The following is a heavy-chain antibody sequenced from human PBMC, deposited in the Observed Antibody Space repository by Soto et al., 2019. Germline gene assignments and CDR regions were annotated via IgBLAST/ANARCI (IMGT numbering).Heavy chain of an antibody. Sequence: QSQTLSLTCAISGDSVSSNSAAWNWIRQSPSRGLEWLGRTYYRSKWYNDYAVSVKSRITINPDTSKNQFSLQLNSVTPEDTAVYYCARDQVDFYSSSWYIRLLAYYFDYWGQGTLVTVSS. CDR2: TYYRSKWYN. V-gene: IGHV6-1*01. J-gene: IGHJ4*02. CDR1: GDSVSSNSAA. CDR3: ARDQVDFYSSSWYIRLLAYYFDY. D-gene: IGHD6-13*01.